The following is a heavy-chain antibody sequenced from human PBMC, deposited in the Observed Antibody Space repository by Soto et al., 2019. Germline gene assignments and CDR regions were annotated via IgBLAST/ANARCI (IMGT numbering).Heavy chain of an antibody. Sequence: ASVKVSCKASGYTFTGYYMHWVRQAPGQGLEWMGWINPNSGDTNYAQKFQGWVTMTRDTSISTAYMELSRLRSDDTAVYYCARAMGSGRDYYYGMDVWGQGTTVTVSS. CDR1: GYTFTGYY. D-gene: IGHD2-15*01. CDR2: INPNSGDT. J-gene: IGHJ6*02. V-gene: IGHV1-2*04. CDR3: ARAMGSGRDYYYGMDV.